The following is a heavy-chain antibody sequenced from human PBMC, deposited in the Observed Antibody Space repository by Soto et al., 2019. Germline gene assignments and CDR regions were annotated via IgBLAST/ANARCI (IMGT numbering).Heavy chain of an antibody. V-gene: IGHV1-2*02. CDR1: GYTFTGYY. D-gene: IGHD3-9*01. J-gene: IGHJ4*02. CDR2: INPNSGGT. CDR3: ARVYDISDY. Sequence: ASVKVSCKASGYTFTGYYMHWVRQAPGQGLEWMGWINPNSGGTNYAQTFQGRVTMTRDTSISTAYMELSRLRSDDTAVYYCARVYDISDYWGQGTLVTVSS.